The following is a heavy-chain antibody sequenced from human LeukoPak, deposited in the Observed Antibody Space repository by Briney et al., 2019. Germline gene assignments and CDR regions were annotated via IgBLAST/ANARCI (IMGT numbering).Heavy chain of an antibody. CDR1: GGSFSGYY. Sequence: PSETLSLTCAVYGGSFSGYYWSWIRQPPGKGLEWIGEINHSGSTNYNPSLKSRVTISVDTSKNQFSLKLSSVTAADTAVYYCARRTIRSYGSPNWFDPWGHGTPVTVSS. J-gene: IGHJ5*02. CDR2: INHSGST. CDR3: ARRTIRSYGSPNWFDP. D-gene: IGHD5-18*01. V-gene: IGHV4-34*01.